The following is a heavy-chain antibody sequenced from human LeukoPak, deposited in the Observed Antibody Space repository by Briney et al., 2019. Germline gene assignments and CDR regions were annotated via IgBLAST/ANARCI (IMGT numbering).Heavy chain of an antibody. Sequence: KSSETLSLTCTVSGGSISSSSYYWGWIRQPPGKGLEWIGTMYYSGITYYNPSLKSRVTTSVDTSKNQFTRKVSSVPAADTAVYYCARSNWDSNVGIDYWGQGILVIVSS. CDR1: GGSISSSSYY. D-gene: IGHD1-7*01. CDR2: MYYSGIT. CDR3: ARSNWDSNVGIDY. J-gene: IGHJ4*02. V-gene: IGHV4-39*01.